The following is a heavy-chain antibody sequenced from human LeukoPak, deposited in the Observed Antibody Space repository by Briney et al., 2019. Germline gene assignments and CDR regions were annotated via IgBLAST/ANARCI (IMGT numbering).Heavy chain of an antibody. CDR1: GFTFSDYY. Sequence: GGSLRLSCAASGFTFSDYYMSWIRQAPGKGLEWVSYISSSGSTIYYGDSVKGRFTISRDNAKNSLYLQMNSLRAEDTAVYYCARQASYDILTGYSPDAFDIWGQGTMVTVSS. V-gene: IGHV3-11*04. D-gene: IGHD3-9*01. CDR3: ARQASYDILTGYSPDAFDI. J-gene: IGHJ3*02. CDR2: ISSSGSTI.